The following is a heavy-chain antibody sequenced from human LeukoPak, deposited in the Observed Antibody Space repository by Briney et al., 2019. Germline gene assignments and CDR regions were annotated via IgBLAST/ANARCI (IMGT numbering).Heavy chain of an antibody. V-gene: IGHV4-59*01. D-gene: IGHD5-18*01. CDR1: GGPISSYY. CDR2: IYYSGST. J-gene: IGHJ5*02. CDR3: ARVPRGGYSYSNWFDP. Sequence: SETLSLTCTVSGGPISSYYWSWIRQPPGKGLEWIGYIYYSGSTNYNPSLKSRVTISVDTSKNQFSLKLSSVTAAATAVYYCARVPRGGYSYSNWFDPWGQGTLVTVSS.